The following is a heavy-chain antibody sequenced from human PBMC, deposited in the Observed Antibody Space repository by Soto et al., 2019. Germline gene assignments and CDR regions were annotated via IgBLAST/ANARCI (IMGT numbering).Heavy chain of an antibody. J-gene: IGHJ4*02. CDR1: GFTFSSYD. CDR2: ISAGGGKT. Sequence: GGSLRLSCAASGFTFSSYDMSWVRQAPGKGLEWVSLISAGGGKTYYADSVKGRFTISRGNSKNTLSLQMNRLRAEDTAVYYCAKGRGLHCSSTSCHTEKIGFEQWGQGTLVTV. D-gene: IGHD2-2*02. V-gene: IGHV3-23*01. CDR3: AKGRGLHCSSTSCHTEKIGFEQ.